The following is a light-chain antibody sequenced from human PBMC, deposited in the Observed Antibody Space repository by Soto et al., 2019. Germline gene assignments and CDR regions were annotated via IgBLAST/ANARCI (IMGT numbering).Light chain of an antibody. CDR3: QQYGKSPLT. Sequence: EIVLTQSPSALSLSPGERATLSCRASQSVSSDYLAWYQQKPGQAPRLLIYGASSRATDIPDRLSGSGSGTDFALTINRLEPDDFAVYYCQQYGKSPLTFGQGTKVDIK. CDR1: QSVSSDY. CDR2: GAS. V-gene: IGKV3-20*01. J-gene: IGKJ1*01.